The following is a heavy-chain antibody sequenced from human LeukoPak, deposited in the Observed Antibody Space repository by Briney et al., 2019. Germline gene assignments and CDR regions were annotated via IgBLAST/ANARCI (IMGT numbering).Heavy chain of an antibody. Sequence: ASVKVSCKASGYTFTTYAMNWVRQAPGQGLEWMGWINTNTGNPTYAQGFTGRFVFSLDTSVSTAYLQISSLKAEDTAVYYCARRIPTSGARRYWFDPWGQGTLVTVSS. CDR2: INTNTGNP. CDR1: GYTFTTYA. CDR3: ARRIPTSGARRYWFDP. D-gene: IGHD6-19*01. J-gene: IGHJ5*02. V-gene: IGHV7-4-1*02.